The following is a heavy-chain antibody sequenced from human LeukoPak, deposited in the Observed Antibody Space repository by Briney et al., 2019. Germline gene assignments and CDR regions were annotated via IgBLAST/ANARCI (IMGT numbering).Heavy chain of an antibody. D-gene: IGHD2-2*02. CDR3: ACYSNIAVVDELPAAIGGNWFDP. V-gene: IGHV4-34*01. Sequence: SETLSLTCAVYGGSFSGYYWSWIRQPPGKGLEWIGEINHSVSTNYNPSLKSRVTISVDTSKNQFSLKLSSVTAADTAVYYCACYSNIAVVDELPAAIGGNWFDPWGQGTLVTVSS. CDR2: INHSVST. CDR1: GGSFSGYY. J-gene: IGHJ5*02.